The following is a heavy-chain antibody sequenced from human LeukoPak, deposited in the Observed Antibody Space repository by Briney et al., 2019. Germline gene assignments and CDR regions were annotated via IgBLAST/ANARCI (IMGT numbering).Heavy chain of an antibody. CDR2: IYPGDSDT. Sequence: GESLKISCRGSGYSFISNWIGWVRQMPGKGLEWMGIIYPGDSDTRYSPSFQGQVTISADKSISTAYLQWSSLKASDTAMYYCARQGSSSSSDYFDYWGQGTLSPSPQ. J-gene: IGHJ4*02. D-gene: IGHD6-6*01. V-gene: IGHV5-51*01. CDR1: GYSFISNW. CDR3: ARQGSSSSSDYFDY.